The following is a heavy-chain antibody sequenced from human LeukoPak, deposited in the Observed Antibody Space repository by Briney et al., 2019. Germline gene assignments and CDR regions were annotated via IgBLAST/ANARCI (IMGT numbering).Heavy chain of an antibody. Sequence: SETLSLTCTVSGGSISSYYWSWIRQPPGQGLEWIGYIYYSGSTNYNPSLKSRVTISVDTSKNQFSLKLSSVTAADTAVYYCARVVSDSSGLNFDYWGQGTLVTVSS. CDR1: GGSISSYY. J-gene: IGHJ4*02. V-gene: IGHV4-59*08. D-gene: IGHD3-22*01. CDR2: IYYSGST. CDR3: ARVVSDSSGLNFDY.